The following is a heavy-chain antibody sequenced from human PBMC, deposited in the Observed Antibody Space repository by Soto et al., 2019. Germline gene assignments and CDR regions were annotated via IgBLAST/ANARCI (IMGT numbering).Heavy chain of an antibody. D-gene: IGHD3-22*01. CDR1: GFTFSSYG. J-gene: IGHJ4*02. Sequence: PGGSLRLSCAASGFTFSSYGMHWVRQAPGKGLEWVAVISYDGSNKYYADSVKGRFTISRDNSKNTLYLQMNSLRAEDTAVYYCAKDQEYYDSSGYYSALDYWGQGTLVTVSS. CDR3: AKDQEYYDSSGYYSALDY. V-gene: IGHV3-30*18. CDR2: ISYDGSNK.